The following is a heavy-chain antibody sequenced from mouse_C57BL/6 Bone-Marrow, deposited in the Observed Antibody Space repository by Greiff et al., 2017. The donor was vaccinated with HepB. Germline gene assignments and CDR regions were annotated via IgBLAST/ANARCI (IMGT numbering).Heavy chain of an antibody. V-gene: IGHV2-2*01. CDR1: GFSLTSYG. J-gene: IGHJ3*01. D-gene: IGHD2-3*01. CDR2: IWSGGST. Sequence: QVHVKQSGPGLVQPSQSLSITCTVSGFSLTSYGVHWVRQSPGKGLEWLGVIWSGGSTDYNAAFISRLSISKDNSKSQVFFKMNSLQAEDTAIYYCARNDGYYGFAYWGQGTLVTVSA. CDR3: ARNDGYYGFAY.